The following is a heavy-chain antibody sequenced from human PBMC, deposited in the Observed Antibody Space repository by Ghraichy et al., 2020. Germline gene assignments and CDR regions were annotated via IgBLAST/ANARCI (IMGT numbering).Heavy chain of an antibody. D-gene: IGHD2-21*02. V-gene: IGHV3-53*01. CDR2: IYSDGST. CDR3: ARDAPGGADWDGYFNC. J-gene: IGHJ4*02. CDR1: GFTVSSNY. Sequence: GGSLRLSCEASGFTVSSNYMTWVRQAPGKGLEWVSVIYSDGSTYYADSAKGRFTISRDNSKNTVYLQMNSLRVDDTAVYYCARDAPGGADWDGYFNCWGQGTLVTVSS.